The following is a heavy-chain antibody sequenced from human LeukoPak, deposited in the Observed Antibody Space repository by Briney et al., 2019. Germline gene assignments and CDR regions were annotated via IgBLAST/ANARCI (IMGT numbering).Heavy chain of an antibody. V-gene: IGHV1-2*02. D-gene: IGHD4-17*01. CDR1: GYTFTGYY. Sequence: ASVKVSCKASGYTFTGYYMHWVRQAPGQGLEWMGWINPNSGGTNYAQKFQGRVTMTRDTSINTAYMELSRLRSDDTAVYYCARGGVTVTTAKISRRGVDYWGQGTLVTVSS. CDR2: INPNSGGT. CDR3: ARGGVTVTTAKISRRGVDY. J-gene: IGHJ4*02.